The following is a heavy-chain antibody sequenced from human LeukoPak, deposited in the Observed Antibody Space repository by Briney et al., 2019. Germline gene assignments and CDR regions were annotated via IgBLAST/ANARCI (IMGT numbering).Heavy chain of an antibody. J-gene: IGHJ6*03. D-gene: IGHD3-9*01. Sequence: ASVKVSCKASGYTFTSYSISWVRQAPGQGLEWMGWISAYNGNTNYAQKLQGRVTMTTDTSTSTAYMELRSLRSDDTAVYYCARRSGYDILTGTGHYYYYMDVWGKGTTVTVSS. CDR1: GYTFTSYS. V-gene: IGHV1-18*01. CDR2: ISAYNGNT. CDR3: ARRSGYDILTGTGHYYYYMDV.